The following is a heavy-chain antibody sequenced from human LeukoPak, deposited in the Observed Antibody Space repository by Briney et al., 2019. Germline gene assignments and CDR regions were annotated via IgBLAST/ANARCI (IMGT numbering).Heavy chain of an antibody. CDR2: ISASSTNV. CDR1: GFTFDSHT. D-gene: IGHD3-22*01. CDR3: ARDFLYLGIVVVRVAFDI. J-gene: IGHJ3*02. Sequence: GGSLRLSCAASGFTFDSHTVIWVRQAPGKGLEWVASISASSTNVFYADSVKGRFTISRDNAKNSLYLQMNSLRAEDTALYYCARDFLYLGIVVVRVAFDIWGQGTMVTVSS. V-gene: IGHV3-21*04.